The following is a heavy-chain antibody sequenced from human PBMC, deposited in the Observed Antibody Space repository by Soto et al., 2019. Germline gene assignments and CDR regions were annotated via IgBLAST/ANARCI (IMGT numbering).Heavy chain of an antibody. CDR1: GGSFSGYY. CDR3: ARGGITMVRGVIKKDTANYFDY. CDR2: INHSGST. J-gene: IGHJ4*02. V-gene: IGHV4-34*01. D-gene: IGHD3-10*01. Sequence: SETLPLTCAVYGGSFSGYYWSWIRQPPGKGLEWIGEINHSGSTNYNPSLKSRVTISVDTSKNQFSLKLSSVTAADTAVYYCARGGITMVRGVIKKDTANYFDYWGQGTLVTVSS.